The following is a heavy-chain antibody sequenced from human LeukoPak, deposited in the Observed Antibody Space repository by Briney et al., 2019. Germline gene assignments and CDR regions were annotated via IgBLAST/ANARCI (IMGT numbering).Heavy chain of an antibody. Sequence: PGGSLRLSCAASGFTFSSYWMHWVRQAPGKGLVWVSRINSDGSSTSYADSVKGRFTISRDNAKNTLYLQMNSLRAEDTAVYYCARVGSSGWYREDYWGQGTLVTVSS. CDR3: ARVGSSGWYREDY. CDR2: INSDGSST. V-gene: IGHV3-74*01. J-gene: IGHJ4*02. D-gene: IGHD6-19*01. CDR1: GFTFSSYW.